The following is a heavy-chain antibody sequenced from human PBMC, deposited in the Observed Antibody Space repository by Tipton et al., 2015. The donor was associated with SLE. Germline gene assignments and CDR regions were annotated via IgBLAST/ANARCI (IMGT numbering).Heavy chain of an antibody. Sequence: TLSLTCTVSGVSISSGRYYWNWIRQSAGKGLEWIGRVYTSGSTNYNPPLKSRVTISVDTSNNQFSLKLSSVTAADTAVYYCARESYGSGSNEFDYWGQGTLVTVSS. CDR3: ARESYGSGSNEFDY. V-gene: IGHV4-61*02. CDR2: VYTSGST. D-gene: IGHD3-10*01. CDR1: GVSISSGRYY. J-gene: IGHJ4*02.